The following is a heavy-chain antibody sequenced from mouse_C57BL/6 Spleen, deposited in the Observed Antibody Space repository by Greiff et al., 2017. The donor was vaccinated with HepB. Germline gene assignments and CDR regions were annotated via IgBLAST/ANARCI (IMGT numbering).Heavy chain of an antibody. CDR2: INPNNGGT. CDR3: AGYGNFDY. Sequence: EVQLQQSGPELVKPGASVKISCKASGYTFTDYYMNWVKQSHGKSLEWIGDINPNNGGTSYNQKFKGKATLTVDKSSSTAYMELRSLTSEDSAVYYCAGYGNFDYWGQGTTLTVSS. CDR1: GYTFTDYY. J-gene: IGHJ2*01. D-gene: IGHD2-10*02. V-gene: IGHV1-26*01.